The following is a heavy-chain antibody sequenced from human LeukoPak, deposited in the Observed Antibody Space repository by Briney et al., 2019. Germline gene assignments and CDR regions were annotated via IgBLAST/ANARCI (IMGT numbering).Heavy chain of an antibody. Sequence: SETLSLTCTVSGGSISSYYWSWIRQPPGKGLEWIAYIYYSGYTNYNPSLKSRASISADTSKNLCSLRLSSVTAADTAVYYCARHAIYSGGYSYWFDPWGLGTLVTVSS. CDR2: IYYSGYT. CDR3: ARHAIYSGGYSYWFDP. V-gene: IGHV4-59*08. J-gene: IGHJ5*02. CDR1: GGSISSYY. D-gene: IGHD1-26*01.